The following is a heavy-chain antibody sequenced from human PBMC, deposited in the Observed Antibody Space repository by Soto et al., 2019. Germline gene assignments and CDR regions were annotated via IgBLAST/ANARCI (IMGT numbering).Heavy chain of an antibody. Sequence: PSETLSISCTFSEGSISIYYWSWIRQPPGKGLEWIGYIYYSGSTNYNPSLKSRVTISVDTSKNQFSLKLSSVTAADTAVYYCARDGGGSYPAAFDIWGQGTLVTVSS. CDR2: IYYSGST. CDR1: EGSISIYY. V-gene: IGHV4-59*01. J-gene: IGHJ3*02. D-gene: IGHD1-26*01. CDR3: ARDGGGSYPAAFDI.